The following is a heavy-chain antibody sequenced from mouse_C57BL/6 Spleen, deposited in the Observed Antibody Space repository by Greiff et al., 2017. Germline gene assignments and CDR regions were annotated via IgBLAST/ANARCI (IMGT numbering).Heavy chain of an antibody. V-gene: IGHV1-72*01. CDR1: GYTFTSYW. D-gene: IGHD1-1*01. J-gene: IGHJ2*01. CDR2: IDPNSGGA. Sequence: VQLQQPGAELVKPGASVKLSCKASGYTFTSYWMHWVKQRPGRGLEWIGRIDPNSGGAKYNEKFKSKATLTVDKPSSTAYMQLSSLTSEDSAVYYWARTRGITTVVDYFDYWGQGTTLTVSS. CDR3: ARTRGITTVVDYFDY.